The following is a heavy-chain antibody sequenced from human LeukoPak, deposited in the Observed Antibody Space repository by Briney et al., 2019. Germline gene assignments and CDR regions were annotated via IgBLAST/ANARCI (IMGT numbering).Heavy chain of an antibody. CDR1: GYTLTELS. J-gene: IGHJ4*02. CDR3: ATPRYYYDSGGYPLGCWFDY. D-gene: IGHD3-22*01. V-gene: IGHV1-24*01. Sequence: ASVKVSCKVSGYTLTELSMHWVRQAPGKGLEWMGGLDPEDGETIYAQKFQGRVTMTEDTSTDTAYMELSSLRSEDTAVYYCATPRYYYDSGGYPLGCWFDYWGQGTLVTVSS. CDR2: LDPEDGET.